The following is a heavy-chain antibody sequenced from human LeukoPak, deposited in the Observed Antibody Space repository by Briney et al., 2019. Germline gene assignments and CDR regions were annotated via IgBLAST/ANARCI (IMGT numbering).Heavy chain of an antibody. J-gene: IGHJ4*02. D-gene: IGHD5-12*01. CDR2: IKQDGSEK. V-gene: IGHV3-7*01. CDR1: GFRFSSYW. Sequence: GRSLRLSCAASGFRFSSYWMSWVRQAPGKGLEWVANIKQDGSEKYYVDSVKGRFTISRDNGKNSLYLQMNSLRAEDTAVYFCARDGLPFDFWGQGTLVTVSS. CDR3: ARDGLPFDF.